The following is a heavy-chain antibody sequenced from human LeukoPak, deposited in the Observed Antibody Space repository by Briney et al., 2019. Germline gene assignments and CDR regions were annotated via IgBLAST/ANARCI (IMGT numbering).Heavy chain of an antibody. V-gene: IGHV5-51*01. CDR1: GYSFTSYW. J-gene: IGHJ5*02. D-gene: IGHD5-12*01. CDR2: IYPGDSDT. CDR3: ARQYPWGSGYDQYNWFDR. Sequence: GGSLQISCQGSGYSFTSYWIGWVRRMPGKGLEWMGIIYPGDSDTRYSPSFQGQVTISADKSISTAYLQWSSLKASDTAMYYCARQYPWGSGYDQYNWFDRWGQGTLVTVSS.